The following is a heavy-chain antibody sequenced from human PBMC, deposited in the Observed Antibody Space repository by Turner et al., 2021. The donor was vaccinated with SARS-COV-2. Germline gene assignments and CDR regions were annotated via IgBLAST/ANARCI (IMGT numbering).Heavy chain of an antibody. CDR3: VFYGSTAAY. J-gene: IGHJ4*02. CDR2: VSSNGDFT. D-gene: IGHD4-17*01. CDR1: EFTFDTLA. Sequence: EVQVAEYGGGLVQPGGSRRLSYSASEFTFDTLAMHWVRQATGKGLKYLSVVSSNGDFTYYSDSVKGSFINSRDNSEYTLYLQMSSLRPADTAVYYCVFYGSTAAYWGQGTLVSVSS. V-gene: IGHV3-64D*06.